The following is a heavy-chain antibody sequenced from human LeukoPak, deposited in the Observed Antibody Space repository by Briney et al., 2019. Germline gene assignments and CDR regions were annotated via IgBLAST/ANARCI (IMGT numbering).Heavy chain of an antibody. D-gene: IGHD3-9*01. CDR3: ARHYGDADILTGCLNFQH. CDR2: IYPGDSDT. Sequence: GESLKISCKGSGYRFNTYWIAWVRQMPGKGLEWMGIIYPGDSDTRYSPSFQGQVTISADKSISTAYLQWSSLKASDTAMYYCARHYGDADILTGCLNFQHWGQGTLVTVSS. J-gene: IGHJ1*01. V-gene: IGHV5-51*01. CDR1: GYRFNTYW.